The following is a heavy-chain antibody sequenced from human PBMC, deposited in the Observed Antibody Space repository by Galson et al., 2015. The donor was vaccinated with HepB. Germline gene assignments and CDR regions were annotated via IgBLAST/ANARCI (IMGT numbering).Heavy chain of an antibody. D-gene: IGHD6-13*01. Sequence: SLRLSCAASGFTFSSYAMSWVRQAPGKGLEWVSAISGSGGSTYYADSVKGRFTISRDNSKNTLYLQMNSLRAEDTAVYYCAKDYAAAAGNGGVFDYWGQGTLVTVSS. CDR1: GFTFSSYA. CDR3: AKDYAAAAGNGGVFDY. J-gene: IGHJ4*02. V-gene: IGHV3-23*01. CDR2: ISGSGGST.